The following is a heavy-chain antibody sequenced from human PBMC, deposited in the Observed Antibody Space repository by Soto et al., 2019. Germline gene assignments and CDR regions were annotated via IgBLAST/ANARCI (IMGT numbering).Heavy chain of an antibody. CDR3: ASDLYYSSGRYFVHDAFDI. CDR1: SYNFTSYG. CDR2: ISPHNDRT. Sequence: QVQLVQSGADVKKPGASVKVSCKASSYNFTSYGISWVRQAPGQGLEWMGWISPHNDRTKYARRFQDRVTMTTETPTSTVYMELGSLRSYDTVVYYCASDLYYSSGRYFVHDAFDIWGQGTVVTVSS. V-gene: IGHV1-18*01. J-gene: IGHJ3*02. D-gene: IGHD6-19*01.